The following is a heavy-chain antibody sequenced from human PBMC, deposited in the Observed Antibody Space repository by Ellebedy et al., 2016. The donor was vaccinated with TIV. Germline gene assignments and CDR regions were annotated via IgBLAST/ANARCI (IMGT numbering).Heavy chain of an antibody. V-gene: IGHV3-9*01. CDR1: GFTFDGDG. D-gene: IGHD2-15*01. CDR3: ARKVGDSFNN. CDR2: FDWSGSTV. Sequence: SLKISCAASGFTFDGDGMHWVRQAPGKGLEWVSGFDWSGSTVGYADSVKGRFTISRDNAKKSLYLQMNSLRVEDTALYFCARKVGDSFNNWGQGTLVIVSS. J-gene: IGHJ1*01.